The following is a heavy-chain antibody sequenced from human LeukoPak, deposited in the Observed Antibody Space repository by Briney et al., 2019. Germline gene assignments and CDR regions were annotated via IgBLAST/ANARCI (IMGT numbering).Heavy chain of an antibody. V-gene: IGHV4-39*01. D-gene: IGHD2-8*01. CDR1: GDSISTTRYH. J-gene: IGHJ5*02. CDR2: IFYTGST. CDR3: ARHLMSVIDP. Sequence: SETLSLTCAVSGDSISTTRYHWGWIRQPPGKGLEWMASIFYTGSTYYNSSLKSRVTISVDTSKNQFSLKLTSVTAADTAVYYCARHLMSVIDPWGQGTLVTVSS.